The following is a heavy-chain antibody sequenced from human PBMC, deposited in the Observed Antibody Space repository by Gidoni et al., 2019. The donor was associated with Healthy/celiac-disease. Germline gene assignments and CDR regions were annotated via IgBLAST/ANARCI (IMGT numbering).Heavy chain of an antibody. Sequence: QVQLVQSGAEVKKPGASVKVSCKASGYTFTSYYMHWVRQAPGQGLEWMGIIHPSGGSTSYAQKFQGRVSMTRDTSTSTVYMDLSSLRSEDTAVYYCARDGRAGGFDYWGQGTLVTVSS. V-gene: IGHV1-46*01. J-gene: IGHJ4*02. CDR1: GYTFTSYY. D-gene: IGHD2-15*01. CDR3: ARDGRAGGFDY. CDR2: IHPSGGST.